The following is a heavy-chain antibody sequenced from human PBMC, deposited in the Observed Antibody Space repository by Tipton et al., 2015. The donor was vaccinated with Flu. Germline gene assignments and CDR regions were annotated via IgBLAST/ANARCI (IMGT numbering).Heavy chain of an antibody. D-gene: IGHD4-17*01. Sequence: QSGAEVKKPGASVTVSCRASGYTFSSYGITWVRQAPGQGLEWIGWISVYHGHTNYAQKFQGRVTMTTDTSTSTAYLDLRSLRSDDTGIYCCARDYFTVMKGGSADYWGQGTLVTVSS. V-gene: IGHV1-18*01. CDR3: ARDYFTVMKGGSADY. J-gene: IGHJ4*02. CDR2: ISVYHGHT. CDR1: GYTFSSYG.